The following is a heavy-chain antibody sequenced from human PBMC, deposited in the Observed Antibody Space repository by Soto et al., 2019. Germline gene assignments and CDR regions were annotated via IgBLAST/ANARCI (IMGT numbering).Heavy chain of an antibody. J-gene: IGHJ4*02. CDR1: GFSLSTSGVG. CDR3: AHRPGNYDFWSGYESPGYFDY. Sequence: SGPTLVNPTQTLTLTCTFSGFSLSTSGVGVGWIRQPPGKALEWLALIYWNDDKRYSPSLKSRLTITKDTSKNQVVLTMTNMDPVDTATYYCAHRPGNYDFWSGYESPGYFDYWGQGTLVTVS. D-gene: IGHD3-3*01. CDR2: IYWNDDK. V-gene: IGHV2-5*01.